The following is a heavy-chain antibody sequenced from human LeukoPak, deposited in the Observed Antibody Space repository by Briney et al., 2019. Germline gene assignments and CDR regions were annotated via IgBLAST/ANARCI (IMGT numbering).Heavy chain of an antibody. D-gene: IGHD3-22*01. CDR3: AREVRGSGYYRTFDY. V-gene: IGHV4-30-4*01. CDR2: IYYSGST. CDR1: GGSISSGDYY. J-gene: IGHJ4*02. Sequence: SETLYLTCTVSGGSISSGDYYWSWIRQPPGKGLEWIGYIYYSGSTYYNPSLKSRVTISVDTSKNQFSLKLSSVTAADTAVYYCAREVRGSGYYRTFDYWGQGTLVTVSS.